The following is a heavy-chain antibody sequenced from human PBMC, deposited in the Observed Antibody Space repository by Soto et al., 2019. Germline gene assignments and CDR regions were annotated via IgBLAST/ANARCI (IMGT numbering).Heavy chain of an antibody. D-gene: IGHD2-2*01. V-gene: IGHV1-46*01. J-gene: IGHJ4*02. CDR1: GYTFTSYY. CDR2: INPSGGST. Sequence: ASVKVSCKASGYTFTSYYMHWVRQAPGQGLEWMGIINPSGGSTSYAQKFQGRVTMTRDTSTSTVYMELSSLRSEDTAVYYCAVQIPDRVPAAGFDYWGQGTLVTVSS. CDR3: AVQIPDRVPAAGFDY.